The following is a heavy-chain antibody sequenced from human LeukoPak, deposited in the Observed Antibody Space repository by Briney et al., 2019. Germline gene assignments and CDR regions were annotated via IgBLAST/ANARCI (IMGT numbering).Heavy chain of an antibody. CDR2: INHSGST. V-gene: IGHV4-34*01. CDR1: GGSFSGYY. CDR3: ARGITVTTPYYYYYMDV. Sequence: SETLSLTCAVYGGSFSGYYWSWIRQPPGKGLEWIGAINHSGSTNYNPSLKSPVTISVDTSKNQFSLKLSSVTAADTAVYYCARGITVTTPYYYYYMDVWGKGTTVTVSS. J-gene: IGHJ6*03. D-gene: IGHD4-17*01.